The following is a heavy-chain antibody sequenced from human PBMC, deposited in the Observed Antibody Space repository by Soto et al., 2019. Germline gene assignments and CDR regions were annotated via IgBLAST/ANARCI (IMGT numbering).Heavy chain of an antibody. D-gene: IGHD3-10*01. Sequence: SGTLSLTCAAYGGSFSGYYWSWIRQPPGKGLEWIGEINHSGSTNYNPSLKSRVTISVDTSKNQFSLKLSSVTAADTAVYYCARGRVFYYGSGSYTHWGQGTLVTVSS. CDR1: GGSFSGYY. CDR2: INHSGST. J-gene: IGHJ4*02. V-gene: IGHV4-34*01. CDR3: ARGRVFYYGSGSYTH.